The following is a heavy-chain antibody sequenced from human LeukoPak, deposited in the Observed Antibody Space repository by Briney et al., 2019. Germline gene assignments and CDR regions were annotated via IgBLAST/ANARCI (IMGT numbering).Heavy chain of an antibody. J-gene: IGHJ4*02. CDR3: ARSDYSSGYNYYFDY. CDR2: IKQDGSEK. Sequence: PGGSLRLSCAASGFTFSSYWMSGVRQAPGKGLEWVANIKQDGSEKYYVDSVKGRFTISRDNAKNSLYLQMNSLRAEDTAVYYCARSDYSSGYNYYFDYWGQGTLVTVSS. CDR1: GFTFSSYW. D-gene: IGHD6-19*01. V-gene: IGHV3-7*01.